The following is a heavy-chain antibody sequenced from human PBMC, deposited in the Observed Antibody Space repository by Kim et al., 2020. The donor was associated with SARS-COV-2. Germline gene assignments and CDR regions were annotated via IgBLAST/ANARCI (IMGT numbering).Heavy chain of an antibody. CDR2: ISVNGGT. CDR1: GFTFSTYA. Sequence: GGSLRLSCAASGFTFSTYAMSWVRQAPGRGLEWVSAISVNGGTYYADSVRGRFTISRDNSKNTLYLQMNSLRADDTAFYYCTKETPGTDYWGQGTLVTVSS. D-gene: IGHD1-1*01. V-gene: IGHV3-23*01. CDR3: TKETPGTDY. J-gene: IGHJ4*02.